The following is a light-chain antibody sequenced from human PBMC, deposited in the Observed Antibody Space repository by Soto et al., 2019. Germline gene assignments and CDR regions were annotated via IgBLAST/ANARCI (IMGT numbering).Light chain of an antibody. Sequence: EIVMTQSPATLSVSPGERVTLSCRASESVSSNLAWYQQKPGQAPRLLMYGASSRATGIPDRFSGSGSGTDFTLTISRLEPEDFAVYYCQQYGSSPPWTFGQGTKVDIK. J-gene: IGKJ1*01. CDR3: QQYGSSPPWT. CDR1: ESVSSN. CDR2: GAS. V-gene: IGKV3-20*01.